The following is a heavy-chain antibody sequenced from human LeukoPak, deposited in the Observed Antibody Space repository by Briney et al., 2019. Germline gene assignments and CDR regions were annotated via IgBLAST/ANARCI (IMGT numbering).Heavy chain of an antibody. J-gene: IGHJ4*02. CDR3: ARDRAYSTYDY. Sequence: PGGSLRLSCTGSGFTFSNSRMTWVRQAPGKGLEWVADIKEDGSVKNYVEYVKGRFTISRDNAKNSLHLQMSSLRVEDTAVYYCARDRAYSTYDYWGQGTLVRVSS. V-gene: IGHV3-7*01. D-gene: IGHD2/OR15-2a*01. CDR2: IKEDGSVK. CDR1: GFTFSNSR.